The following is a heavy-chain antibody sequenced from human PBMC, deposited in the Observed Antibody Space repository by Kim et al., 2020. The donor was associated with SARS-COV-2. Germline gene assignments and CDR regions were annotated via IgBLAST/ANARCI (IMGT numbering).Heavy chain of an antibody. CDR1: GFAFDTFA. CDR3: AEGLDSRAYWVAMDV. V-gene: IGHV3-23*01. Sequence: GGSLRLSCEGSGFAFDTFAITWVRQAPGKGLEWVSRITASGGVTYYADSVKGRFTTSRDNSKAYLYLRGLRGEDTATYLCAEGLDSRAYWVAMDVWGQGTAVTVSS. D-gene: IGHD2-8*02. CDR2: ITASGGVT. J-gene: IGHJ6*02.